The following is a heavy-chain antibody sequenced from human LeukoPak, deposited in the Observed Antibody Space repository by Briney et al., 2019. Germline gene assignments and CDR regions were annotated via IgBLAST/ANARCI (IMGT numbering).Heavy chain of an antibody. Sequence: GGSLRLSCAASGFTFSSYAMSWVRQAPGKGLEWVSAISGSGGSTYYADSVKGRFTISRDNSKNTLYLQLNSLRAEDTAVYYCAKDIVVVTSGSNAFDIWGQGTMVTVSS. CDR1: GFTFSSYA. CDR2: ISGSGGST. D-gene: IGHD2-21*02. V-gene: IGHV3-23*01. J-gene: IGHJ3*02. CDR3: AKDIVVVTSGSNAFDI.